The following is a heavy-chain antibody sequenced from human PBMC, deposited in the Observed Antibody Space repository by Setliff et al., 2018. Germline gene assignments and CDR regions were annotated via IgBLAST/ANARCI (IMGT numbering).Heavy chain of an antibody. CDR2: ISTSSSTR. J-gene: IGHJ6*03. CDR3: ARLALTGYDSSGYYYALEYYYYMDV. D-gene: IGHD3-22*01. Sequence: GGSLRLSCVVSGFSFSNYGMTWVRQAPGKGLEWISYISTSSSTRYYADSVKGRFTISRDNANQSLYLQMNSLRAEDTAVYYCARLALTGYDSSGYYYALEYYYYMDVWGKGTTVTVSS. V-gene: IGHV3-48*01. CDR1: GFSFSNYG.